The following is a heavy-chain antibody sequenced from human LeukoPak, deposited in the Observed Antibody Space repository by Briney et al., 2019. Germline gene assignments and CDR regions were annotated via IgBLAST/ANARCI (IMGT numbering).Heavy chain of an antibody. J-gene: IGHJ4*02. V-gene: IGHV3-7*03. CDR2: IKQDGSEK. Sequence: GGSLRLSCAASEFTFSRXWMSWVRQAPGKGLEWVANIKQDGSEKYYVDSVKGRFTISRDNAKNSLYLQMNSLRAEDTAVYYCAREKFDYWGQGTLVTVSS. CDR1: EFTFSRXW. CDR3: AREKFDY.